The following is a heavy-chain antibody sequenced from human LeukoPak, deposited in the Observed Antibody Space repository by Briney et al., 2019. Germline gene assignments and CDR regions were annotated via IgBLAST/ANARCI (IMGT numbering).Heavy chain of an antibody. CDR2: INHSGST. Sequence: SETLSLTCVVYGGSFSGYHWSWIRQPPGKGLEWIGEINHSGSTNYNPSLKSRVTISVDTSKNQFSLKLSSVTAADTAVYYCASLLAMVVATIYYYYYYMDVWGKGTTVTVSS. J-gene: IGHJ6*03. CDR3: ASLLAMVVATIYYYYYYMDV. V-gene: IGHV4-34*01. D-gene: IGHD5-12*01. CDR1: GGSFSGYH.